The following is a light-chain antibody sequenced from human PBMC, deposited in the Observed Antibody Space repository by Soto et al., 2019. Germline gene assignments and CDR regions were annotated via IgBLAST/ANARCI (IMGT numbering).Light chain of an antibody. CDR3: CSYVGETSSV. V-gene: IGLV2-23*01. Sequence: QSALTQPASVSGSPGQSITISCSGTSGNIGGYNVVSWYQQHPGKAPKVIVYEGIKRPSGVSDRFSGSTSGSTASLTISGLQAEDEAEYYCCSYVGETSSVFGSGPKVNVL. CDR1: SGNIGGYNV. CDR2: EGI. J-gene: IGLJ1*01.